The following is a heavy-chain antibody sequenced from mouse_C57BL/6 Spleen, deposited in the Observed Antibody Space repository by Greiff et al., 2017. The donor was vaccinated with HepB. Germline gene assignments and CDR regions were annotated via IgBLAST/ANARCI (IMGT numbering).Heavy chain of an antibody. CDR3: AREAYYSSYYAMDY. D-gene: IGHD2-5*01. J-gene: IGHJ4*01. V-gene: IGHV3-6*01. CDR2: ISYDGSN. Sequence: EVQLQQSGPGLVKPSQSLSLTCSVTGYSITSGYYWNWIRQFPGNKLEWMGYISYDGSNNYNPSLKNRISITRDTSKNQFFLKLNSVTTEDTATYYCAREAYYSSYYAMDYWGQGTSVTVSS. CDR1: GYSITSGYY.